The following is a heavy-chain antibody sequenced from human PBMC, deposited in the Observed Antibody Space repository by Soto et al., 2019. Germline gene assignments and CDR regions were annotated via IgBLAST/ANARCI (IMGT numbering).Heavy chain of an antibody. D-gene: IGHD3-22*01. CDR3: ARGIPNHYGPSGDYHHGNF. Sequence: GGSLRLSCAASGFTFSSFAMNWFRQAPGKGLEWVSYINSGGTNRYYADSVKGRFTFSRDDAKNSLFLQMNSLRSEDTAIYSCARGIPNHYGPSGDYHHGNFWGQGTLVTVSS. CDR2: INSGGTNR. CDR1: GFTFSSFA. V-gene: IGHV3-48*03. J-gene: IGHJ4*02.